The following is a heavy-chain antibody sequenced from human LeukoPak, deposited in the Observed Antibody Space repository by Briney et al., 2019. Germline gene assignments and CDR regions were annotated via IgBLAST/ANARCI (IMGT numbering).Heavy chain of an antibody. CDR1: GGSLNSGRDS. Sequence: PSQTLSLTCTVSGGSLNSGRDSWSWVRQSAGKGLEWIGRVSSTGSTNYNAALKSRVAISVDTSKNQFSLKLSSVTAADTAVYYCANHDILTGPEWGQGTLVTVSS. CDR2: VSSTGST. V-gene: IGHV4-61*02. CDR3: ANHDILTGPE. J-gene: IGHJ4*02. D-gene: IGHD3-9*01.